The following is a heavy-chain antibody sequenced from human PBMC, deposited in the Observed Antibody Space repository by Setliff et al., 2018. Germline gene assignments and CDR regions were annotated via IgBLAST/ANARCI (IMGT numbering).Heavy chain of an antibody. Sequence: SETLSLTCAVYGGSFSGYQWSWIRQPPGKGLEWVGEINHSGNTNYNPSLKSRVSISVEKSKNQFSLMLTSVTAADTAVYYCARAQVVFAISAPVWYFEVWGRGTQVTV. CDR1: GGSFSGYQ. CDR3: ARAQVVFAISAPVWYFEV. V-gene: IGHV4-34*01. D-gene: IGHD2-21*01. J-gene: IGHJ2*01. CDR2: INHSGNT.